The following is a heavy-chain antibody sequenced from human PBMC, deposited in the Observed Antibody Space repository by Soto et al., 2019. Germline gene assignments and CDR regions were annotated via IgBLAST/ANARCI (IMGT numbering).Heavy chain of an antibody. CDR2: ISPIFPTP. Sequence: QVQLVQSGAEVKKPGPSVTVSCKASGGTFGNSAISWVRQAPGQGLEWMGGISPIFPTPDYAQKFQGRVTITADESTTTAYMELTSLRSEDTAVYFCARDKDRQQLGGNYYYGMDVWGQGTTVTVSS. J-gene: IGHJ6*02. D-gene: IGHD3-3*02. CDR1: GGTFGNSA. V-gene: IGHV1-69*12. CDR3: ARDKDRQQLGGNYYYGMDV.